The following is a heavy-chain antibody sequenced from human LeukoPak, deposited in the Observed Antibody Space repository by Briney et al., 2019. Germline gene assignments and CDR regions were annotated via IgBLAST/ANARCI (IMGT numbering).Heavy chain of an antibody. D-gene: IGHD1-26*01. V-gene: IGHV3-72*01. CDR1: GFTFSDPD. Sequence: GGSLILSCAASGFTFSDPDMDWVRQAPGKGLEWVGRIRNKANNYNTEYAASVRGRFTISRDDSKNSVYLQMNSLRIEDTAVYYCTRLVGANFWGQGTLVTVSS. J-gene: IGHJ4*02. CDR3: TRLVGANF. CDR2: IRNKANNYNT.